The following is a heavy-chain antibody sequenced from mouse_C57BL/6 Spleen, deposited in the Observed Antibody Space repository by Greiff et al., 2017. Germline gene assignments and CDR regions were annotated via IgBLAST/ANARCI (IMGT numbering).Heavy chain of an antibody. CDR3: ARGPYYYGSSHYFDY. Sequence: EVKLVESGGGLVTPGGSLKLSCAASGFTFSDYGMHWVRQAPEKGLEWVAYISSGSSTIYYADTVKGRFTISRDNAKNTLFLQMTSLRSEDTAMYYCARGPYYYGSSHYFDYWGQGTTLTVSS. CDR1: GFTFSDYG. D-gene: IGHD1-1*01. J-gene: IGHJ2*01. V-gene: IGHV5-17*01. CDR2: ISSGSSTI.